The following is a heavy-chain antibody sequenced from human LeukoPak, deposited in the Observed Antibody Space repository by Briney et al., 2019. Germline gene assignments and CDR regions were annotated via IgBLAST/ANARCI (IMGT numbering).Heavy chain of an antibody. V-gene: IGHV1-46*01. CDR2: INPSGGST. CDR3: ATQPYSIVGATDYFDY. J-gene: IGHJ4*02. D-gene: IGHD1-26*01. CDR1: GYTFTSYY. Sequence: ASVKVSCKASGYTFTSYYMHWVRQAPGQGLEWMGIINPSGGSTSYAQKFQGRVTMTRDTSMSTVYMELSSLRSEDTAVYYCATQPYSIVGATDYFDYWGQGTLVTVSS.